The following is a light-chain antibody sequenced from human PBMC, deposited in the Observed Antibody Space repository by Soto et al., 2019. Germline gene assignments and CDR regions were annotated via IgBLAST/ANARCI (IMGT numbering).Light chain of an antibody. CDR3: QQVHDYPIT. Sequence: DVQLTQSPSFLSASVGDRVTVTFRSSQDISSYLACYQQKPGKAPKILIYGASTLQSGVPPRFGGSGSGTAFTLTISSLQPEDFATYFCQQVHDYPITFGGGTKVDI. V-gene: IGKV1-9*01. CDR2: GAS. CDR1: QDISSY. J-gene: IGKJ4*01.